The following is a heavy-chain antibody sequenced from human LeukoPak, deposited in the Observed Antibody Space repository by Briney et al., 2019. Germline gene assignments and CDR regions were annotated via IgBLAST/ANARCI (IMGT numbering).Heavy chain of an antibody. D-gene: IGHD3-10*01. Sequence: GGSLRLSCAASRFSFSNYWMHWVRQAPGKGLVWVSRVKSDGSNPSYADSVKGRFTISRDNAENMLYLQMNTLGAEDTAVYYCARLTFGGYSGSGSDIWGQGTMVTVSS. V-gene: IGHV3-74*01. J-gene: IGHJ3*02. CDR3: ARLTFGGYSGSGSDI. CDR1: RFSFSNYW. CDR2: VKSDGSNP.